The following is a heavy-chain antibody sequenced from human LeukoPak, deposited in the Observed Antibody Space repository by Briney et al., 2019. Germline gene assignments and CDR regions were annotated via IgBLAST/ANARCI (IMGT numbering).Heavy chain of an antibody. Sequence: GGSLRLSCAASGFTFSSYSMKWVRQAPGKGLEWVSSISSSSSYIYYADSVKGRFTISRDNAKNSLYLQMNSLRAEDTAVYYCARDHLTGVYDTSSTDIWGQGTMVTVSS. CDR1: GFTFSSYS. V-gene: IGHV3-21*01. D-gene: IGHD3-22*01. CDR2: ISSSSSYI. CDR3: ARDHLTGVYDTSSTDI. J-gene: IGHJ3*02.